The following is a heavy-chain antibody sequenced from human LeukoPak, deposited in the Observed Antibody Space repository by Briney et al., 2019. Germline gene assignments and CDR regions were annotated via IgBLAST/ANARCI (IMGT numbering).Heavy chain of an antibody. CDR2: IGQDGSEK. CDR3: AVGGSGMDV. D-gene: IGHD3-16*01. V-gene: IGHV3-7*01. Sequence: PGGSLRLSCAASGFIFSDYWMTWVRQAPGRGLEWVANIGQDGSEKYYVDSVKGRFTISRDNAKKSLYLQMNSLRAEDTALYYCAVGGSGMDVWGQGTTVTVSS. CDR1: GFIFSDYW. J-gene: IGHJ6*02.